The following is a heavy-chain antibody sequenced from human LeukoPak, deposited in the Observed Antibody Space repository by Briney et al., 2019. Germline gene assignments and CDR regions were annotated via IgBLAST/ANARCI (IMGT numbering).Heavy chain of an antibody. V-gene: IGHV1-69*05. CDR1: GGTFSSYA. CDR3: AIGVIDGDAFDI. D-gene: IGHD2-21*01. CDR2: IIPIFGTA. Sequence: SVKVSCKASGGTFSSYAISWVRQAPGQGLEWMGGIIPIFGTANYAQKFQGRVTITTDESTSTAYMELSSLRSEDTAVYYCAIGVIDGDAFDIWGQGTMVTVSS. J-gene: IGHJ3*02.